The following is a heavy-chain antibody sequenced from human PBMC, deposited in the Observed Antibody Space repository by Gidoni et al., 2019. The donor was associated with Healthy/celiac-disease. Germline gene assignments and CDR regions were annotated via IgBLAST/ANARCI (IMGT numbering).Heavy chain of an antibody. V-gene: IGHV1-2*02. CDR3: ARATYYYDSSGSGWFDP. Sequence: QVQLVQSGAEVKKPGASVKVSCKASGYTFTGYYMHWVRQAPGQGLEWMGWINPNSGGTNYAQKFQGRVTMTRDTSISTAYMELSRLRSDDTAVYYCARATYYYDSSGSGWFDPWGQGTLVTVSS. CDR1: GYTFTGYY. CDR2: INPNSGGT. J-gene: IGHJ5*02. D-gene: IGHD3-22*01.